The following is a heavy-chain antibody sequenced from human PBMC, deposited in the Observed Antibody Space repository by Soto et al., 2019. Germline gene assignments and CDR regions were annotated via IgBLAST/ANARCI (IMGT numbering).Heavy chain of an antibody. CDR2: IYTSGST. CDR1: GGSISSYY. Sequence: PSETLSLTCTVSGGSISSYYWSWIRQPAGKGLEWIGRIYTSGSTNYNPSLKSRVTMSVDTSKNQFSLKLSSVTAADTAVYYCARASIVVVPAAILYYYYGMDVWGQGTTVTVSS. D-gene: IGHD2-2*02. CDR3: ARASIVVVPAAILYYYYGMDV. V-gene: IGHV4-4*07. J-gene: IGHJ6*02.